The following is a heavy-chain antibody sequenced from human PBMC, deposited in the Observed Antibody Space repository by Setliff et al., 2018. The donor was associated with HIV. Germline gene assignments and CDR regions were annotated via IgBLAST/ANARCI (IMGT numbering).Heavy chain of an antibody. Sequence: SETLSLTCNISGVSIPTNYWNWIRQPAGKGLEWIGRIYTTGGTNYNPALKSRVTISVDTSKNQFSLWLSSVIAADTAVYYCARGPPGSSIGWYVGYWGQGALVTVSS. J-gene: IGHJ4*02. CDR3: ARGPPGSSIGWYVGY. V-gene: IGHV4-4*07. CDR2: IYTTGGT. CDR1: GVSIPTNY. D-gene: IGHD6-19*01.